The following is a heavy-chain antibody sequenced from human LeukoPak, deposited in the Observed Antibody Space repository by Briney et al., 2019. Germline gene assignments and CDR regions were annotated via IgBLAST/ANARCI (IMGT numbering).Heavy chain of an antibody. CDR1: GFTFSSYG. CDR2: IKQDGSEK. CDR3: ARGYYDILTGLSGIDP. D-gene: IGHD3-9*01. Sequence: GGSLRLSCAASGFTFSSYGMSWVRQAPGKGLEWVANIKQDGSEKYYVDSVKGRFTISRDNAKKSLFLQMNSLRDEDTAVYYCARGYYDILTGLSGIDPWGQGTLVTVSS. V-gene: IGHV3-7*04. J-gene: IGHJ5*02.